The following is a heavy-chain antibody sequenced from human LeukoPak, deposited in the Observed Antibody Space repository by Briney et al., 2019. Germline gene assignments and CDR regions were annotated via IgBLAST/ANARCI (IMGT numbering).Heavy chain of an antibody. V-gene: IGHV3-15*01. D-gene: IGHD3-16*02. CDR2: IKSEVDGATR. Sequence: GGSLRLSCAASGLIFSNCWMTWVRQAPGKGLEWVGRIKSEVDGATRDYAAPVRGRFTLSRDDSRNTLYLQMNSLKTEETAFYYCTTDVPFTSGGAIAYWGQGTLVTVSS. J-gene: IGHJ4*02. CDR1: GLIFSNCW. CDR3: TTDVPFTSGGAIAY.